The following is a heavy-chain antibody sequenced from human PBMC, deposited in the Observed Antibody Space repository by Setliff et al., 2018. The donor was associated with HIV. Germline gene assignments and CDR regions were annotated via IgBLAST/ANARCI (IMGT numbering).Heavy chain of an antibody. V-gene: IGHV1-46*01. Sequence: ASVKVSCKASGHSFTTYFLHWVRQAPGQGLEWMGMINPSGGEPSYAQRFQGRVTMTRDTSINAAYMELRGLRSDDTAVYYCARNFGLSPSGKYYYYYGMDIWGQGTTVTVS. CDR3: ARNFGLSPSGKYYYYYGMDI. CDR2: INPSGGEP. D-gene: IGHD3-10*01. CDR1: GHSFTTYF. J-gene: IGHJ6*02.